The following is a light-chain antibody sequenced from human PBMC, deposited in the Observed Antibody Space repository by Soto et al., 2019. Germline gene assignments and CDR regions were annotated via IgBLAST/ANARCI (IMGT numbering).Light chain of an antibody. Sequence: DIQMTQSPSSLSASVGDRVTITCRASQSISSYLNWYQQKPRKAPKLLIYAASSLHSGVPSRFSGSGSGTDFTLTISSLQPEDFATYYCQQSYSTPYTFGQGTKLEIK. CDR1: QSISSY. J-gene: IGKJ2*01. V-gene: IGKV1-39*01. CDR2: AAS. CDR3: QQSYSTPYT.